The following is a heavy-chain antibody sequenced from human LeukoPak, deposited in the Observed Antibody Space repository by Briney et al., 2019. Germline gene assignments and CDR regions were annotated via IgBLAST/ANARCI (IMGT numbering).Heavy chain of an antibody. V-gene: IGHV3-30*02. CDR1: GFTFSSYG. D-gene: IGHD2-2*01. J-gene: IGHJ6*03. Sequence: GRSLRLSCAASGFTFSSYGMHWVRQAPGKGLEWVAFIRYDGNNKYYADSVKGRFTISRDNSKNTLYLQMNSLRAEDTAVYYCAKDVGYCSSTTCYYYMDVWGKGTTVTISS. CDR2: IRYDGNNK. CDR3: AKDVGYCSSTTCYYYMDV.